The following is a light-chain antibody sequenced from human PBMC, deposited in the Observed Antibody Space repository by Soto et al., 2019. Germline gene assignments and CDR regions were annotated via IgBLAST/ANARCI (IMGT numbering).Light chain of an antibody. CDR3: SSYTSSSTLLYV. V-gene: IGLV2-14*01. CDR1: SSDVGGYNY. Sequence: QSVLTQPASVSGSPGQSITISCTGTSSDVGGYNYVSWYQQHPGKAPKLMIYDVSNRPSGVSNRFSGSKSGNTASLTISGLQAEAEADYYGSSYTSSSTLLYVFGTGTKLTVL. J-gene: IGLJ1*01. CDR2: DVS.